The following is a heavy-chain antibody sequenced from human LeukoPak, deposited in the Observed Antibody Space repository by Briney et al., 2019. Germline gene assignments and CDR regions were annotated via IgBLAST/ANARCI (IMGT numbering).Heavy chain of an antibody. CDR2: IYYSGST. CDR3: ARDRSPMDV. J-gene: IGHJ6*03. V-gene: IGHV4-30-4*08. Sequence: SETLSLTCTVSGGSISSSSYYWSWIRQPPGKGLEWIGYIYYSGSTYYNPSLKSRVTISVDTSKNQFSLKLSSVTAADTAVYYCARDRSPMDVWGKGTTVTVSS. CDR1: GGSISSSSYY.